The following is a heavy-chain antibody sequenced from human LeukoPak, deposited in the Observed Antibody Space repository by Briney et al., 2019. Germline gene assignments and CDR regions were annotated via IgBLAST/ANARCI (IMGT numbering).Heavy chain of an antibody. D-gene: IGHD3-10*01. J-gene: IGHJ6*03. V-gene: IGHV4-61*01. CDR3: ARVEVTMVRGGYYYYMDA. CDR1: GGSISTSNYY. Sequence: SETLSLTCTVSGGSISTSNYYWSWIRQPPGKGLEWIGYIYYSGSTNYNPSLKSRVTISVDTSKNQFSLKLSSVTAADTAVYYCARVEVTMVRGGYYYYMDAWGKGTTVTISS. CDR2: IYYSGST.